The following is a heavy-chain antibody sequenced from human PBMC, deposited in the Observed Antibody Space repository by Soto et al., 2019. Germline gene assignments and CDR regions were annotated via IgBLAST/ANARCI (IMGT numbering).Heavy chain of an antibody. D-gene: IGHD3-22*01. Sequence: SETLSLTCTVSGVSISSGDYYWSWIRQPPGKGLEWIGYIYYSGSTYYNPSLKSRVTISVDTSKNQFSLKLSSVTAADTAVFYCARSDSSGTLGVDYWGQGTLVTVSS. J-gene: IGHJ4*02. CDR3: ARSDSSGTLGVDY. CDR2: IYYSGST. V-gene: IGHV4-30-4*01. CDR1: GVSISSGDYY.